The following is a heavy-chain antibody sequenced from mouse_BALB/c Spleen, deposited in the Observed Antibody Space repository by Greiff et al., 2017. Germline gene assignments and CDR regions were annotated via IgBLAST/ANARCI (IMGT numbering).Heavy chain of an antibody. V-gene: IGHV5-17*02. Sequence: EVKVEESGGGLVQPGGSRKLSCAASGFTFSSFGMHWVRQAPEKGLEWVAYISSGSSTIYYADTVKGRFTISRDNPKNTLFLQMTSLRSEDTAMYYCARSGEAYAMDYWGQGTSVTVSS. CDR1: GFTFSSFG. D-gene: IGHD3-1*01. CDR3: ARSGEAYAMDY. CDR2: ISSGSSTI. J-gene: IGHJ4*01.